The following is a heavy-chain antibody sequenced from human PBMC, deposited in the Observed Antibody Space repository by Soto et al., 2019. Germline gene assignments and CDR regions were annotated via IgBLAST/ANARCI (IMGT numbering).Heavy chain of an antibody. J-gene: IGHJ4*02. CDR2: ISYDGSNK. Sequence: QVQLVESGGGVVQPGRSLRLSCAASRFTFSSYAMHWVRQAPGKGLEWVAVISYDGSNKYYADSVKGRFTISRDNSKNTLYLQMNSLRAEDTAVYYCASVDKGSPDYWGQGTLVTVSS. CDR1: RFTFSSYA. V-gene: IGHV3-30-3*01. D-gene: IGHD5-12*01. CDR3: ASVDKGSPDY.